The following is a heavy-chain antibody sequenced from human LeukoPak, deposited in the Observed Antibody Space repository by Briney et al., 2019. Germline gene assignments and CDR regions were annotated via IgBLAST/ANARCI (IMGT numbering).Heavy chain of an antibody. CDR3: ARDPCSSTSCYGYYYGMDV. V-gene: IGHV1-18*01. CDR1: GYTFTSYG. J-gene: IGHJ6*02. Sequence: GASVKVSCKAPGYTFTSYGISWVRQAPGQGLEWMGWISAYNGNTNYAQKLQGRVTMTTDTSTSTAYMELRSLRSDDTAVYYCARDPCSSTSCYGYYYGMDVRGQGTTVTVSS. D-gene: IGHD2-2*01. CDR2: ISAYNGNT.